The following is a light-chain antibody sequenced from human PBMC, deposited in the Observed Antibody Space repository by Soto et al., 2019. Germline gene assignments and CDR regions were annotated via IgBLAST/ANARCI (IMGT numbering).Light chain of an antibody. CDR2: GAS. CDR3: QQYNSFSYT. J-gene: IGKJ2*01. V-gene: IGKV1-5*01. CDR1: ERISTW. Sequence: GDRVTITCRASERISTWLAWYQQKPGKSPKLLIYGASNLERGVPSRFSGSGSGTEFTLTISSLQPDDFSTYYCQQYNSFSYTFGPGTKVEIK.